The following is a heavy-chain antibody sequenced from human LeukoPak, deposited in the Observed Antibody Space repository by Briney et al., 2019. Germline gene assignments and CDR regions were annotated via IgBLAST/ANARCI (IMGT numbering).Heavy chain of an antibody. J-gene: IGHJ4*02. CDR2: IIPIFGTA. Sequence: SVKVSCKASGGTFSSYAISWVRQAPGQGLEWMGGIIPIFGTANYAQKFQGRVTITTDESTSTAYMELSSLRSEDTAVYYCARDRYDVHTALYYFDYWGQGTLVTVSS. CDR3: ARDRYDVHTALYYFDY. V-gene: IGHV1-69*05. D-gene: IGHD5-18*01. CDR1: GGTFSSYA.